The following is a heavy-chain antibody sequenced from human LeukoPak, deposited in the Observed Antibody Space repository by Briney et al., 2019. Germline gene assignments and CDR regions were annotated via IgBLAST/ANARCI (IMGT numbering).Heavy chain of an antibody. CDR1: GFTFSSYW. CDR3: ARYSGSYEVNYYYYYGMDV. V-gene: IGHV3-7*03. J-gene: IGHJ6*02. D-gene: IGHD1-26*01. CDR2: IKQDGSEK. Sequence: PGGSLRLPCAASGFTFSSYWMSWVRQAPGKGLEWVANIKQDGSEKYYVDSVKGRFTISRDNAKNSLYLQMNSLRAEDTAVYYCARYSGSYEVNYYYYYGMDVWGQGTTVTVSS.